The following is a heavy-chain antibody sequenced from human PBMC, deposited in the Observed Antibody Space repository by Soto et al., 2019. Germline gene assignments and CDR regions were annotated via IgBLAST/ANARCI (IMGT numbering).Heavy chain of an antibody. D-gene: IGHD2-2*01. V-gene: IGHV1-69*08. J-gene: IGHJ4*02. CDR3: ASDIPGTTSGNY. CDR2: IIPILGSA. CDR1: GGTFSTYT. Sequence: QVQLVQSGAEVKKPGSSVKVSCKASGGTFSTYTISWVRQAPGQGLEWMGRIIPILGSAKYAQKFQGRVTITADKSTSTAYMELSSLRSEDTAVYYCASDIPGTTSGNYWGQGTLVTVSS.